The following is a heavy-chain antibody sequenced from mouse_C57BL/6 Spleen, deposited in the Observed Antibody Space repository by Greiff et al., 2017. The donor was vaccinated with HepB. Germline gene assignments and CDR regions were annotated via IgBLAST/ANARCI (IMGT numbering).Heavy chain of an antibody. D-gene: IGHD2-5*01. J-gene: IGHJ3*01. CDR2: IYPGSGST. V-gene: IGHV1-55*01. CDR1: GYTFTSYW. Sequence: VKLQQPGAELVKPGASVKMSCKASGYTFTSYWITWVKQRPGQGLEWIGDIYPGSGSTNYNEKFKSKATLTVDTSSSTAYMQLSSLTSEDSAVYYCARSGYSNYGFAYWGQGTLVTVSA. CDR3: ARSGYSNYGFAY.